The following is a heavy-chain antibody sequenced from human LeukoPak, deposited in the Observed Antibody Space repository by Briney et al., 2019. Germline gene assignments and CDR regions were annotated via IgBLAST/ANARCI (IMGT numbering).Heavy chain of an antibody. CDR2: IFHSGST. J-gene: IGHJ2*01. CDR3: GRRNFSYWYFDL. V-gene: IGHV4-38-2*01. D-gene: IGHD3-3*01. CDR1: GYSISSGYY. Sequence: SETLSLTCAVSGYSISSGYYWGWIRQPPGKGLEWIGAIFHSGSTYYNPSLKSRVTISVDTSRNQFSLKLSSVTAADTAVYYCGRRNFSYWYFDLWGRGTLVIVSS.